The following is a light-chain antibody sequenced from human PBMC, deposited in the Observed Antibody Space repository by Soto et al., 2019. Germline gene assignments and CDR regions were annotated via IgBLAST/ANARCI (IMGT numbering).Light chain of an antibody. V-gene: IGLV1-44*01. J-gene: IGLJ2*01. CDR1: STNIGSHT. CDR2: SGN. Sequence: QSVLTQPPSASGTPGQRVTISCSGSSTNIGSHTVNWYQQVPGTAPKLLIYSGNLRPSGVPDRFSGSKSGTSASLAISGLQSEDEADYCCAAWDDSLNGVVFGGGTKLTVL. CDR3: AAWDDSLNGVV.